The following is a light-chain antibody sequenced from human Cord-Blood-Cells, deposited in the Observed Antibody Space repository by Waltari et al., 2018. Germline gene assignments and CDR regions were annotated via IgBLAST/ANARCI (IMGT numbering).Light chain of an antibody. J-gene: IGKJ2*01. V-gene: IGKV3-20*01. CDR3: QQYGSSPYT. Sequence: EIVLTQSPGTLSFSPGEWATLSCRASQSVSSSYLSWYQQKPGHAPRLLIYGASSRATGIPDRFSGSGSGTDFTLTISRLEPEDFAVYYCQQYGSSPYTFGQGTKLEIK. CDR2: GAS. CDR1: QSVSSSY.